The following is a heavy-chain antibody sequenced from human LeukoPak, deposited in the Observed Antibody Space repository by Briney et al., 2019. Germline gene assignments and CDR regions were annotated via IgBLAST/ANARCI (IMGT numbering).Heavy chain of an antibody. CDR2: IIPIFGTA. CDR1: GGTFSSYA. V-gene: IGHV1-69*05. D-gene: IGHD1-26*01. CDR3: AKESGSYFGLRYFDY. Sequence: SVKVSCKASGGTFSSYAISWVRQAPGQGLEWMGGIIPIFGTANYAQKFQGRVTITTDESTSTAYMELSSLRSEDTAVYYCAKESGSYFGLRYFDYWGQGTLVTVSS. J-gene: IGHJ4*02.